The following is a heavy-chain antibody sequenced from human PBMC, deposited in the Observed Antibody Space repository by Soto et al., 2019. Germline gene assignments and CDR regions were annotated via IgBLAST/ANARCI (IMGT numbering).Heavy chain of an antibody. CDR2: VSGSGGST. Sequence: EVQLLESGGGLVQPGGSLRLSCAASGFTFSSYAMSWVRQAPGKGLKWVSAVSGSGGSTYYAVSVKGRFTISRDNPKNALDLQMNSPRAEDTPVDYCATFNWDWGSYYFDYRCQGGLVTVSS. D-gene: IGHD1-7*01. CDR3: ATFNWDWGSYYFDY. V-gene: IGHV3-23*01. CDR1: GFTFSSYA. J-gene: IGHJ4*02.